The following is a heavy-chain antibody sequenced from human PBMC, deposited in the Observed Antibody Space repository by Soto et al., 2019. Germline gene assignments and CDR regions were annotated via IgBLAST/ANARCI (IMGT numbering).Heavy chain of an antibody. Sequence: EVQLVESGGGLVQPGGSLRLSCVVSGFTLGAYSMNWVRQAPGKGLVWVSYISDSGSRMYYADSVKGRFAISRDSARNSLFLQMNSLRAEDTAVYYCAPQGVGATGSLYWGQGTLGTVAA. D-gene: IGHD1-26*01. CDR2: ISDSGSRM. CDR3: APQGVGATGSLY. CDR1: GFTLGAYS. V-gene: IGHV3-48*01. J-gene: IGHJ4*02.